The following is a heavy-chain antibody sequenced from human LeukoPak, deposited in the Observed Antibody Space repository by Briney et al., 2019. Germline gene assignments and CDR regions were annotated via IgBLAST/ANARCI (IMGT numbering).Heavy chain of an antibody. CDR1: GGSISSYY. Sequence: PSETLSLTCTVSGGSISSYYWSWIRQPPGKGLEWIGYIYYSGSTNYNPSLKSRVTMSVDTSKNQFSLKLSSVTAADTAVYYCARAACSGGSCYGFDYWGQGTLVTVSS. J-gene: IGHJ4*02. D-gene: IGHD2-15*01. CDR2: IYYSGST. CDR3: ARAACSGGSCYGFDY. V-gene: IGHV4-59*12.